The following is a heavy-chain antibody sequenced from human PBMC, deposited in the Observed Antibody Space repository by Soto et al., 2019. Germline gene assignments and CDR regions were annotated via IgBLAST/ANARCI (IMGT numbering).Heavy chain of an antibody. J-gene: IGHJ3*02. D-gene: IGHD3-22*01. CDR3: ARLAFSYYDSSGPRGAFDI. Sequence: PRESLKISCKPSGYSFTSYWISWVRQMPGTGLEWMRRIDPSDSYTNYSPSFQGHVTISADKSISTAYLQWSSLKASDTAMYYCARLAFSYYDSSGPRGAFDIWGQGTMVTVSS. CDR1: GYSFTSYW. V-gene: IGHV5-10-1*01. CDR2: IDPSDSYT.